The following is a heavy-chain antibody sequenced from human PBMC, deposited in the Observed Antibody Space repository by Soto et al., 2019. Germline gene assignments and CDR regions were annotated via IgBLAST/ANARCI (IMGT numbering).Heavy chain of an antibody. CDR1: GGSISSYY. Sequence: PSETLSLTCTVSGGSISSYYWSWIRQPPGKGLEWIGYIYYSGSTYYNPSLKSRVTISVDTSKNQFSLKLSSVTAADTAVYYCASGREDYYDNRHYGMEVWGQGTTVTVSS. CDR2: IYYSGST. D-gene: IGHD3-22*01. CDR3: ASGREDYYDNRHYGMEV. V-gene: IGHV4-30-4*01. J-gene: IGHJ6*01.